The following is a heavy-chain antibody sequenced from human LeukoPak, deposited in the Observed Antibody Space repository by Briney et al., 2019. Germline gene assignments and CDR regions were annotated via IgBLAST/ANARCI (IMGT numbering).Heavy chain of an antibody. CDR2: ISSSGSTT. Sequence: GGSLRLSCAASGFTFSSYEMNWVRQAPGKGLEWVSYISSSGSTTYYADSVKGRFTISRDTAKNSLYLQMNSLRAEDTAVYYCARSYLPGYSSASSYYYYYMDVWGKGTTVAASS. CDR1: GFTFSSYE. CDR3: ARSYLPGYSSASSYYYYYMDV. D-gene: IGHD6-19*01. V-gene: IGHV3-48*03. J-gene: IGHJ6*03.